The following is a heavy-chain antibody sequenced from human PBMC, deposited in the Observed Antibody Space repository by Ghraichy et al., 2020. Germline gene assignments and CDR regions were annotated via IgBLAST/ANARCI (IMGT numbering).Heavy chain of an antibody. J-gene: IGHJ4*02. CDR1: GGSFSGYY. V-gene: IGHV4-34*01. Sequence: SETLSLTCAVYGGSFSGYYWSWIRQPPGKGLEWIGEINHSGSTNYNPSLKSRVTISVDTSKNQFSLKLSSVTAADTAVYYCARERDRSAAMGYWGQGTLVTVSS. D-gene: IGHD2-2*01. CDR2: INHSGST. CDR3: ARERDRSAAMGY.